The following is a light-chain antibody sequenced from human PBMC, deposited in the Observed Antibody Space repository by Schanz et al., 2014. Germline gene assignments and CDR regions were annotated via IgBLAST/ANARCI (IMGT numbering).Light chain of an antibody. CDR3: ATWDDSLL. Sequence: QSVLTQPPSASGTPGQTVTISSSGSTSNIGSNVVNWYQHLPGTAPKLLIYRTDERPSGVPDRFSASKSGTSASLAISGLRSEDEADYYCATWDDSLLFGGGTKLTVL. V-gene: IGLV1-47*01. CDR2: RTD. CDR1: TSNIGSNV. J-gene: IGLJ3*02.